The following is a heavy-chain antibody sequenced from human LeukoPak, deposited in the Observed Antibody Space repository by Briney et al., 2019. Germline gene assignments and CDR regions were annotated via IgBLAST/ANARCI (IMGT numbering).Heavy chain of an antibody. V-gene: IGHV1-18*01. J-gene: IGHJ4*02. Sequence: ASVRVSCKASGYTFTTSGISWGRQAPGQGLEWMGWISAYNGKTNYAQKVQGRVTMTTDTSTKTAYMELRSLGSDDTAVYYCAGVAGFYWNSDSFDYWGQGTQVTVS. CDR1: GYTFTTSG. D-gene: IGHD1-7*01. CDR2: ISAYNGKT. CDR3: AGVAGFYWNSDSFDY.